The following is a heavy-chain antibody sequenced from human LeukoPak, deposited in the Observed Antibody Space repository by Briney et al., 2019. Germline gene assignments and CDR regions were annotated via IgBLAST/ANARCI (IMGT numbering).Heavy chain of an antibody. CDR2: IYYSGST. CDR1: GGSLSSSSYY. J-gene: IGHJ1*01. CDR3: AGSITMVRGALEYFQH. D-gene: IGHD3-10*01. V-gene: IGHV4-39*07. Sequence: PSETLSLTCTVSGGSLSSSSYYWGWIRQPPGKGLEWVGSIYYSGSTYYNPSLKSRVTISVDTSKNQFSLKLSSVTAADTAVYYCAGSITMVRGALEYFQHWGQGTLVTVSS.